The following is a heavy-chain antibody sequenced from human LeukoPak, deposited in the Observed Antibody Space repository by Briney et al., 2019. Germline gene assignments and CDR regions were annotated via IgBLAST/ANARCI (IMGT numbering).Heavy chain of an antibody. CDR1: GGSISSSSYY. CDR3: ARHPGYCSSTSCRLPDY. D-gene: IGHD2-2*01. Sequence: SETLSLTCTVSGGSISSSSYYWGWIRQPPGKGLEWIGSIYYSGSTYYNPSLKSRVTISVDTSKNQFSLKLSSVTAADTAVYYCARHPGYCSSTSCRLPDYWGQGTLVTVSS. CDR2: IYYSGST. V-gene: IGHV4-39*01. J-gene: IGHJ4*02.